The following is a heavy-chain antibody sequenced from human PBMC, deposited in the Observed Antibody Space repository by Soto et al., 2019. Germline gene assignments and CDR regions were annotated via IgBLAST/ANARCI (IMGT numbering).Heavy chain of an antibody. CDR1: GGSINNYY. Sequence: SETLSLTCTVSGGSINNYYWSWIRQPPGKGLEWIGYIYYTGDTTYNPSLKSRVTISVDTSKNQFSLKLSSVTAADTALYYCARGAGSFPFDYWGQGTLVTVSS. V-gene: IGHV4-59*01. CDR3: ARGAGSFPFDY. CDR2: IYYTGDT. J-gene: IGHJ4*02. D-gene: IGHD3-10*01.